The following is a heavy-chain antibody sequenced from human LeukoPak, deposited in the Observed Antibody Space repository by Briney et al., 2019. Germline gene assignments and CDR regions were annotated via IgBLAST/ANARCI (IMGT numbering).Heavy chain of an antibody. CDR3: ARAFDYYGSGSYREPPKYYFDY. CDR2: IYYSGST. CDR1: GGSISSGDYY. V-gene: IGHV4-30-4*01. Sequence: SETLSLTCTVSGGSISSGDYYWSWIRQPPGKGLEWIGYIYYSGSTYYNPSLKSRVTISVDTSKNQSSLKLSSVTAADTAVYYCARAFDYYGSGSYREPPKYYFDYWGQGTLVTVSS. D-gene: IGHD3-10*01. J-gene: IGHJ4*02.